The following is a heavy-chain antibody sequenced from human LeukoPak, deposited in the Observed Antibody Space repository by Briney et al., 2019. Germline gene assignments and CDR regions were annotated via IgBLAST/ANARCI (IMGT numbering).Heavy chain of an antibody. CDR2: IYTSGST. CDR1: GGSISSGGYY. Sequence: SETLSLTCTVSGGSISSGGYYWSWIRQPAGKGLEWVGRIYTSGSTNYNPSLKSRVTISVDTSKNQFSLKLSSVTAADTAVYYCARVGTAMVTFDYWGQGTLVTVSS. D-gene: IGHD5-18*01. CDR3: ARVGTAMVTFDY. J-gene: IGHJ4*02. V-gene: IGHV4-61*02.